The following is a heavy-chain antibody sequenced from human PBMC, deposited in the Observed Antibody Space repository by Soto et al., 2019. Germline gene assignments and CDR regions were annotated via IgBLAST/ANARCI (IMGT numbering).Heavy chain of an antibody. CDR2: ISGSGGST. J-gene: IGHJ6*03. CDR1: GFTFSSYA. D-gene: IGHD3-16*01. CDR3: AKGPGGHYYYYMDV. Sequence: GGSLRLSCAASGFTFSSYAMSWVRQAPGKGLEWVSAISGSGGSTYYADSVKGRFTISRDNSKNTLYLQMNSLRAEDTAVYYCAKGPGGHYYYYMDVWGKGTTVTVSS. V-gene: IGHV3-23*01.